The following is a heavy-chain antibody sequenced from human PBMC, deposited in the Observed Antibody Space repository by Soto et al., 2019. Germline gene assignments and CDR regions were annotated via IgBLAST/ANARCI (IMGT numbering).Heavy chain of an antibody. J-gene: IGHJ6*02. D-gene: IGHD5-12*01. CDR3: ASSVAKYYYYGMDV. Sequence: QVQLVQSGAEVKKPGSSVKVSCKASGGTFSSYAISWVRQAPGQGLEWMGGIIPIFGTANYAQKFQGRVTIXAXEXSSTAYMELSSLRSEDTAGYYCASSVAKYYYYGMDVWGQGTTVTVSS. CDR1: GGTFSSYA. V-gene: IGHV1-69*12. CDR2: IIPIFGTA.